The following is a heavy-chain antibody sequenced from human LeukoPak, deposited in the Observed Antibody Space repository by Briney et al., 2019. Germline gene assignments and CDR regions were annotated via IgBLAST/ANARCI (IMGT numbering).Heavy chain of an antibody. Sequence: SVKVSCKASGGTFSSYAISWVRQAPGQGLEWMGGIIPIFGTANYAQKFQGRVTITADESTSTAYMGLSSLRSEDTAVYYCASGRSYSSSYYYGMDVWGQGTTVTVSS. D-gene: IGHD6-13*01. V-gene: IGHV1-69*13. CDR2: IIPIFGTA. CDR3: ASGRSYSSSYYYGMDV. CDR1: GGTFSSYA. J-gene: IGHJ6*02.